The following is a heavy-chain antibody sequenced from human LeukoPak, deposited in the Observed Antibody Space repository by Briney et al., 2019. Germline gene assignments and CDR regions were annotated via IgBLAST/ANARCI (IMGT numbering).Heavy chain of an antibody. Sequence: PGGSLRLSCVVSGFSISSYGMHWVRQSPGKGLEWVAVIWYDGSKKYHADSVRGRFTISRDVSKSTLYLEMSSLRAEDTAVYYCARDECSTTYCYGYWGQGTPVTVSP. CDR2: IWYDGSKK. V-gene: IGHV3-33*01. D-gene: IGHD3-10*01. J-gene: IGHJ4*02. CDR3: ARDECSTTYCYGY. CDR1: GFSISSYG.